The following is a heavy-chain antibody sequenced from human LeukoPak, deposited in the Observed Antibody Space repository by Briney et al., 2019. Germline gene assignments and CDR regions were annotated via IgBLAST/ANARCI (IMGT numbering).Heavy chain of an antibody. CDR1: GYSISSGYY. Sequence: PSETLSLTCTVSGYSISSGYYWGWIRQPPGKGLEWIGSIYHSGSTYYNPSLKSRVTISVDTSKNQFSLKLSSVTAADTAVYYCATQGGSYVDYWGQGTLVTVSS. D-gene: IGHD5-18*01. CDR2: IYHSGST. J-gene: IGHJ4*02. CDR3: ATQGGSYVDY. V-gene: IGHV4-38-2*02.